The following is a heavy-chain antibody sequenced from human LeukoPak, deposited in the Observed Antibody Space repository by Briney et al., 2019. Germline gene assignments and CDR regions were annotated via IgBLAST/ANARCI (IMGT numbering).Heavy chain of an antibody. CDR3: ARAQTRFGEYNWFDP. V-gene: IGHV5-51*01. D-gene: IGHD3-10*01. J-gene: IGHJ5*02. CDR1: GYIFTTYW. Sequence: GESLKISCQGSGYIFTTYWIAWVRQMPGKGLEWMGIIYPGDSNTRYSPSFQGQVTISADKSISTAYQQWSSLRASDTATYYCARAQTRFGEYNWFDPWGQGTLVTVSS. CDR2: IYPGDSNT.